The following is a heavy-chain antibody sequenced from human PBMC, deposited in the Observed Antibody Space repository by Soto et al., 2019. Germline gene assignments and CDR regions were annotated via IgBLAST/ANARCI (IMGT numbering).Heavy chain of an antibody. CDR2: IYYSGST. D-gene: IGHD5-12*01. V-gene: IGHV4-39*01. CDR1: GGSISSSSYY. Sequence: SETLSLTCTVSGGSISSSSYYWGWIRQPPGKGLEWIGSIYYSGSTYYNPSLKSRVTISVDTSKNQFSLKLSSVTAADTAVYYWARLRIDRGYSGYEDYWGQGTLVTVSS. J-gene: IGHJ4*02. CDR3: ARLRIDRGYSGYEDY.